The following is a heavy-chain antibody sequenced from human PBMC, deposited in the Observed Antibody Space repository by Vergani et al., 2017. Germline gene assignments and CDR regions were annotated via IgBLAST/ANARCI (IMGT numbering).Heavy chain of an antibody. D-gene: IGHD6-13*01. Sequence: VQLLESGGGLVQPGGSLRLSCAASGFTFSSYAMSWVRQAPGKGLEWVAVIWYDGSNKYYADSVKGRFTISRDNSKNTLYLQMNSLRAEDTAVYYCARDRSAAAGTFNLNVNPELDYWGQGTLVTVSS. CDR2: IWYDGSNK. CDR1: GFTFSSYA. CDR3: ARDRSAAAGTFNLNVNPELDY. J-gene: IGHJ4*02. V-gene: IGHV3-33*08.